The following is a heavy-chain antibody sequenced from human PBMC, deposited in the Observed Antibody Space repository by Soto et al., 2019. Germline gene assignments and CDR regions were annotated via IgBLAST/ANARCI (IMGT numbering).Heavy chain of an antibody. J-gene: IGHJ4*02. V-gene: IGHV1-18*01. CDR3: ARDQVYYYGSGSYHY. Sequence: VSVKVSCKASGYTFTSYGIIWVRQAPGQGLEWMGWISAYNGNTNYAQKLQGRVTMTTDTSTSTSYMELRSLRSDDTAVYSCARDQVYYYGSGSYHYWGQGTLVTVSS. CDR1: GYTFTSYG. D-gene: IGHD3-10*01. CDR2: ISAYNGNT.